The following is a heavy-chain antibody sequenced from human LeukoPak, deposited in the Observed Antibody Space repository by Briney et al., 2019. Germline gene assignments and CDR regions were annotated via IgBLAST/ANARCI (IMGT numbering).Heavy chain of an antibody. J-gene: IGHJ4*02. CDR2: IYYSGST. CDR3: ARDIKVPEYYFDY. D-gene: IGHD1-1*01. V-gene: IGHV4-59*01. Sequence: SETLSLTCTVSGGSISSYYWSWIRQPPGKGLEWIGYIYYSGSTNYNPSLKSRVTISVDTSKNQFSLKLSSVTAADTAVYYCARDIKVPEYYFDYWGQGTLVTVSS. CDR1: GGSISSYY.